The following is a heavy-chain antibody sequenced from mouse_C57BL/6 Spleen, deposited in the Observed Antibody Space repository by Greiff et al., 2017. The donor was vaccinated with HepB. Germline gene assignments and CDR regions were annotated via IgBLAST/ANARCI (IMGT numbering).Heavy chain of an antibody. J-gene: IGHJ4*01. CDR3: TRGGFYSYAMDY. V-gene: IGHV5-9-1*02. D-gene: IGHD2-1*01. CDR2: ISSGGDYI. CDR1: GFTFSSYA. Sequence: EVQLVESGEGLVKPGGSLKLSCAASGFTFSSYAMSWVRQTPEKRLEWVAYISSGGDYIYYADTVKGRFTISRDNARNTLYLQMSSLKSEDTAMYYCTRGGFYSYAMDYWGQGTSVTVSS.